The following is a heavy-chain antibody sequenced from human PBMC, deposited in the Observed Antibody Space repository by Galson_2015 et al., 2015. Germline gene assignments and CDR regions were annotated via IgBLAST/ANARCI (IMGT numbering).Heavy chain of an antibody. CDR3: ARTVDMGATTSIPRMTPPDY. J-gene: IGHJ4*02. Sequence: SETLSLTCAVSGYSISSSNWWGWIRQPPGKGLEWIGYIYYSGSTYYNPSLKSRVTMSVDTSKNQFSLKLSSVTAVDTAVYYCARTVDMGATTSIPRMTPPDYWGQGTLVTVSS. CDR2: IYYSGST. D-gene: IGHD1-26*01. CDR1: GYSISSSNW. V-gene: IGHV4-28*01.